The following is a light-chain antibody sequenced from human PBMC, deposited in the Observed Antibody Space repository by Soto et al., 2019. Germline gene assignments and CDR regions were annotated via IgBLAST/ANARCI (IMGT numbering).Light chain of an antibody. Sequence: QSVLTQPPSLSGAPGQRVTISCTGSRSNIGAGYDVQWYQQLPGTAPKLLMYDNTNRPSGVPDRFSGSKSGTSASLAITGLQAEDEAAYYCQSYDSSPSAVVFGGGTKLTVL. CDR2: DNT. V-gene: IGLV1-40*01. J-gene: IGLJ2*01. CDR3: QSYDSSPSAVV. CDR1: RSNIGAGYD.